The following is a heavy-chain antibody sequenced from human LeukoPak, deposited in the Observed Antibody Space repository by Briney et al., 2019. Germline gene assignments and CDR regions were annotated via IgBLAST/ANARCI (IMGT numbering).Heavy chain of an antibody. J-gene: IGHJ4*02. V-gene: IGHV3-21*01. Sequence: GGSLRLSCVASGFTFSDYWMNWVRQAPGMGLEWVSSTSSGSSYMYYADSLKGRVTISRDNTKNSLYLQMNSLGAEDTAVYYCARGRGSGLTTVDFDYWGQGTLVTVSS. CDR1: GFTFSDYW. CDR2: TSSGSSYM. D-gene: IGHD6-19*01. CDR3: ARGRGSGLTTVDFDY.